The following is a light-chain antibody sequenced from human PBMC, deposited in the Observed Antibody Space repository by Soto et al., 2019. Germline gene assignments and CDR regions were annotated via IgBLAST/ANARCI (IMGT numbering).Light chain of an antibody. CDR2: DVS. CDR3: SSYTSSSIGV. V-gene: IGLV2-14*01. Sequence: QSALTQPASGSGSPGQSITISCTGPSSDVGGYNYVSWYRQHPGKAPKLMIYDVSNRPSGVSNRFSGSKFGMTADLTISGLRAEDEADYYCSSYTSSSIGVFGGGTKLTVL. J-gene: IGLJ2*01. CDR1: SSDVGGYNY.